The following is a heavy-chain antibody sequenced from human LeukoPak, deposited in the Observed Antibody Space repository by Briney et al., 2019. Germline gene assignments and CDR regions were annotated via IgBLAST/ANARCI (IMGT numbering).Heavy chain of an antibody. CDR2: ISSSSSSI. Sequence: GGSLRLSCAASGFTFNTYSMNWVRQAPGKGLEWVSYISSSSSSIYYVDSVKGRFTISRDNAKNSLYLQMSSLRAEDTAVYYCATKRFCSSTRCPDAFDIWGQGTMVTVSS. D-gene: IGHD2-2*01. J-gene: IGHJ3*02. V-gene: IGHV3-48*01. CDR3: ATKRFCSSTRCPDAFDI. CDR1: GFTFNTYS.